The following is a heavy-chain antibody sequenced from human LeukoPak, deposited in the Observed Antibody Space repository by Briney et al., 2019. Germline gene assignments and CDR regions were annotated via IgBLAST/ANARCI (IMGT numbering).Heavy chain of an antibody. CDR1: GFTXSXYS. CDR2: IISSSSTI. V-gene: IGHV3-48*02. J-gene: IGHJ4*02. D-gene: IGHD6-19*01. CDR3: ARDYKSSSGWTVDY. Sequence: SXSLSCXXXGFTXSXYSMNWVRQAPGKGLEWVSYIISSSSTIYYADSVKGRFTISRDNAENSLYLQMHSLRDEDTAVYYCARDYKSSSGWTVDYWGQGTLVTVSS.